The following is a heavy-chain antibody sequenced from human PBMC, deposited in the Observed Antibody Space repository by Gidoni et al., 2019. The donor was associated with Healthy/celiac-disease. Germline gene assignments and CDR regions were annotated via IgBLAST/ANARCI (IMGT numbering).Heavy chain of an antibody. J-gene: IGHJ4*02. CDR1: GFTFVDYD. Sequence: EVQLVESGGGLVQPGRSQRLSCAASGFTFVDYDMHWVRQAPGKGLGVVSGISWNSGSIGYADSVKGRFTISRDNAKNSLYLQMNSLRAEDTALYYCAKDRSAKGNYFDYWGQGTLVTVSS. D-gene: IGHD3-3*01. CDR3: AKDRSAKGNYFDY. V-gene: IGHV3-9*01. CDR2: ISWNSGSI.